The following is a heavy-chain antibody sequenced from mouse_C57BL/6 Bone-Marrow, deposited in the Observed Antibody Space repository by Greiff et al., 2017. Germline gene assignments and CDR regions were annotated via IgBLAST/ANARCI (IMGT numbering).Heavy chain of an antibody. D-gene: IGHD2-1*01. CDR1: GYTFTNYW. V-gene: IGHV1-63*01. J-gene: IGHJ3*01. CDR3: ASQIYYGNGWFAY. CDR2: IYPGGGYT. Sequence: SGAELVRPGTSVKMSCKASGYTFTNYWIGWAKQRPGHGLEWIGDIYPGGGYTNYNEKFKGKATLTADKSSSTAYMQFSSLTSEDSAIYYCASQIYYGNGWFAYWGQGTLVTVSA.